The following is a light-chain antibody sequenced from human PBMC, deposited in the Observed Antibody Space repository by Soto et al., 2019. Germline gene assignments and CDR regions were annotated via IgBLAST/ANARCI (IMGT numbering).Light chain of an antibody. V-gene: IGKV1-9*01. CDR3: QQVNSYPLT. J-gene: IGKJ4*01. Sequence: DIKLTQSPSFLSASVGDRVTITCRASQGFSSDLAWYQLKPAKAPKLLIYRASTLQSGVPSRFSGSGSGTGFTLTISSLQPEDSATYYCQQVNSYPLTFGGGTKVEIK. CDR2: RAS. CDR1: QGFSSD.